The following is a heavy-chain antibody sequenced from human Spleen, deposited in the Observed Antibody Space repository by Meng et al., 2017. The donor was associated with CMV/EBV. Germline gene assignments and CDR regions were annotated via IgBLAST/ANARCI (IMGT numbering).Heavy chain of an antibody. J-gene: IGHJ4*02. CDR1: GFPFRTYA. Sequence: GGSLRLSCAASGFPFRTYAMHWVRQAPGKGREWVAVISSDGNFQHYADSLKGRFTISRDNSKNTLYLQMNSLRAEDTAVYYCARVGDYSLKDWGQGTLVTVSS. CDR3: ARVGDYSLKD. D-gene: IGHD2-21*01. CDR2: ISSDGNFQ. V-gene: IGHV3-30*12.